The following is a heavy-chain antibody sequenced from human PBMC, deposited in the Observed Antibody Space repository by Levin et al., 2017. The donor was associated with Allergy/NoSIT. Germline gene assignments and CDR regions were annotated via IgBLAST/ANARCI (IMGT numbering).Heavy chain of an antibody. J-gene: IGHJ4*02. D-gene: IGHD3-9*01. Sequence: LTCAASGFTFSSYGMHWVRQAPGKGLEWVAVISYDGSNKYYADSVKGRFTISRDNSKNTLYLQMNSLRAEDTAVYYCAKDGVYLLRYFDWLDYWGQGTLVTVSS. CDR3: AKDGVYLLRYFDWLDY. CDR1: GFTFSSYG. V-gene: IGHV3-30*18. CDR2: ISYDGSNK.